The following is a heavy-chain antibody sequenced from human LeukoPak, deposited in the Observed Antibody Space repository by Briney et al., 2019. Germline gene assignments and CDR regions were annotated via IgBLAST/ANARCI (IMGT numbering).Heavy chain of an antibody. Sequence: GESLKISCKGSGCSFSNYWIGWVRQMPGKGLEWMGIIYPGDSDTTYSPSFQGQVTISADKSISTAYLQWSNLKASDTAMYYCARHLGYGSDDAFDIWGQGTMVTISS. CDR3: ARHLGYGSDDAFDI. J-gene: IGHJ3*02. D-gene: IGHD3-10*01. V-gene: IGHV5-51*01. CDR2: IYPGDSDT. CDR1: GCSFSNYW.